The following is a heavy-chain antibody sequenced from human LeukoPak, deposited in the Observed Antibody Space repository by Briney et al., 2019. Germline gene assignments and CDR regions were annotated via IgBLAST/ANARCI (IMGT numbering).Heavy chain of an antibody. CDR3: ARVAVSGPTGWFDS. V-gene: IGHV3-21*01. CDR1: GFALKSC. J-gene: IGHJ5*01. CDR2: ISSTSAYI. D-gene: IGHD2-8*02. Sequence: PGGSLRLSCAGSGFALKSCLSWVRQAPGKGLEWVSSISSTSAYIYYAGSVKGRFTISRDNVDNVVYLQMNSLGAEDTAVYYCARVAVSGPTGWFDSWGQGTLVIVSS.